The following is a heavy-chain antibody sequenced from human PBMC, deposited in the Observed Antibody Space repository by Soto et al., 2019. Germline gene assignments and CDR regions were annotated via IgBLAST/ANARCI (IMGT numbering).Heavy chain of an antibody. J-gene: IGHJ4*02. Sequence: SVKVSCKASGGTFSSYAISWVRQAPGQGLEWMGGIIPIFGTANYAQKFQGRVTITADESTSTAYMELSGLRAEDTAVYYCARAGYSSGWYWGGAYDYWGQGTLVTVS. CDR1: GGTFSSYA. D-gene: IGHD6-19*01. CDR3: ARAGYSSGWYWGGAYDY. CDR2: IIPIFGTA. V-gene: IGHV1-69*13.